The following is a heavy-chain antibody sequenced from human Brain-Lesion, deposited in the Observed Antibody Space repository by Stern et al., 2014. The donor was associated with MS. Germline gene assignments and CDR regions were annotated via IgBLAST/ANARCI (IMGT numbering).Heavy chain of an antibody. V-gene: IGHV4-61*02. CDR3: ARGRVVPGFQYYATDV. CDR2: IFNSGST. J-gene: IGHJ6*02. D-gene: IGHD2-2*01. CDR1: GGSISSGGYY. Sequence: QLQLQESGPGLVKPSQTLSLSCTVSGGSISSGGYYWSWIRQPAGKGLEWIGRIFNSGSTSYNPSLKSRVTISIDTAKHQLFLRLNSMTAADTAVYYCARGRVVPGFQYYATDVWGQGTTVIVSS.